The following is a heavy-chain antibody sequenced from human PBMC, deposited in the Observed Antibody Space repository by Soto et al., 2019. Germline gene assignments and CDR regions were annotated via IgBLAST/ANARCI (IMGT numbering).Heavy chain of an antibody. CDR3: ASYSSSWNPDYYYYYGMDV. V-gene: IGHV4-39*01. CDR1: GGSISSGGYF. Sequence: PSETLSLTCAVSGGSISSGGYFWSWIRQRPGKGLEWIGSIYYSGSTYYNPSLKSRVTISVDTSKNQFSLKLSSVTAADTAVYYCASYSSSWNPDYYYYYGMDVWGQGTTVTVSS. D-gene: IGHD6-13*01. J-gene: IGHJ6*02. CDR2: IYYSGST.